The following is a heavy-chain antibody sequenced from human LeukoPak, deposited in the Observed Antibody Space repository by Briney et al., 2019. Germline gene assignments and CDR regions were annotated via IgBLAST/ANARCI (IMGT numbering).Heavy chain of an antibody. CDR1: GFTFSSYA. CDR3: AKVPTSFYTASWGFDN. V-gene: IGHV3-23*01. CDR2: ISGSESST. D-gene: IGHD5-18*01. J-gene: IGHJ4*02. Sequence: GGSLRLSCAASGFTFSSYAMSWVRQAPEKGLEWVSAISGSESSTYYADSVRGRFTISRDNSKNTLYLQMNSLRSEDTAVYYCAKVPTSFYTASWGFDNWGQGTLVTVSS.